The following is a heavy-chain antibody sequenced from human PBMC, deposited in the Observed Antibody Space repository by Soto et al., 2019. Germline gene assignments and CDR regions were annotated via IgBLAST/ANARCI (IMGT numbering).Heavy chain of an antibody. Sequence: GSLRLSCAASGFTFSSYSMNWVRQAPGKGLEWVSSISSSSSYIYYADSVKGRFTISRDNAKNSLYLQMNSLRAEDTAVYYCARDAQDYGMDVWGQGTTVTVSS. CDR1: GFTFSSYS. J-gene: IGHJ6*02. V-gene: IGHV3-21*01. CDR3: ARDAQDYGMDV. CDR2: ISSSSSYI.